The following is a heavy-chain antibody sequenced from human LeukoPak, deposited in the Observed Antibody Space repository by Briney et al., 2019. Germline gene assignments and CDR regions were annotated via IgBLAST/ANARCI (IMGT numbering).Heavy chain of an antibody. CDR3: ARTYGSGSLDY. CDR2: ISSSGSTI. D-gene: IGHD2-15*01. Sequence: GGSLRLSCAASGFTFSSYEMNWVRQAPGKGLEWVSYISSSGSTIYYADSVKGRFTISRGNAKNSLYLQMNSLRAEDTAVYYCARTYGSGSLDYGGQGTLVTVSS. CDR1: GFTFSSYE. J-gene: IGHJ4*02. V-gene: IGHV3-48*03.